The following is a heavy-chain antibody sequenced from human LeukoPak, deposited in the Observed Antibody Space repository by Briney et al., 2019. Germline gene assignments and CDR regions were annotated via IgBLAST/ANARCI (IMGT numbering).Heavy chain of an antibody. CDR2: IYYSGST. CDR1: GGSISSGDYY. J-gene: IGHJ6*03. CDR3: ARADPGIQLWSTFYYYYYMDV. V-gene: IGHV4-30-4*02. Sequence: SETLSLTCTVSGGSISSGDYYWSWIRQPPGKGLEWIGYIYYSGSTYYNPSLKSRVTISVDTSKNQFSLKLSSVTAADTAVYYCARADPGIQLWSTFYYYYYMDVWGKGTTVTVSS. D-gene: IGHD5-18*01.